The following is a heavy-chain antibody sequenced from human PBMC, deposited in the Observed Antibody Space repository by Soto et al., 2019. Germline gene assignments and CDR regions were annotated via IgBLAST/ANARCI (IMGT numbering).Heavy chain of an antibody. CDR1: GYSFTSYW. CDR2: IDPSDSYT. J-gene: IGHJ6*02. V-gene: IGHV5-10-1*01. Sequence: PGESLKISCKGSGYSFTSYWISWVRQMPGKGLEWMGRIDPSDSYTNYSPSFQGHVTISADKSISTAYLQWSSLKASDTAMYYCAGHLGSGSYYSHKSSYGMDVWGQGTTVTVSS. CDR3: AGHLGSGSYYSHKSSYGMDV. D-gene: IGHD3-10*01.